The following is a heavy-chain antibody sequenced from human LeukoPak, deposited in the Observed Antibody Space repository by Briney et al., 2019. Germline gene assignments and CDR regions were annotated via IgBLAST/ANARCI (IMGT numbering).Heavy chain of an antibody. CDR3: ARRFCSSVSCYDDDAFDV. J-gene: IGHJ3*01. CDR1: GPTFVSYG. CDR2: ISGYNGKI. V-gene: IGHV1-18*01. Sequence: ASVKVSCKASGPTFVSYGISWVRQAPGHGLEWMGWISGYNGKINYAQKFQGRVTMTTDTSTSTAYLELRSLTSEDTAVYYCARRFCSSVSCYDDDAFDVWGQGTLVTVSS. D-gene: IGHD2-2*01.